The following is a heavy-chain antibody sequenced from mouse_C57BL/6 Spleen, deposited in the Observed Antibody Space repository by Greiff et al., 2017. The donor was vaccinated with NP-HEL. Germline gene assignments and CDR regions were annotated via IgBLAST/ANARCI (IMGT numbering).Heavy chain of an antibody. V-gene: IGHV5-4*01. D-gene: IGHD1-1*01. CDR2: ISDGGSYT. CDR3: ARESVSSYVY. Sequence: EVNVVESGGGLVKPGGSLKLSCAASGFTFSSYAMSWVRQTPEKRLEWVATISDGGSYTYYPDSVKGRFTISRDNARNNLYLQMSHLKSEDTAMYYCARESVSSYVYWGQGTTLTVSS. CDR1: GFTFSSYA. J-gene: IGHJ2*01.